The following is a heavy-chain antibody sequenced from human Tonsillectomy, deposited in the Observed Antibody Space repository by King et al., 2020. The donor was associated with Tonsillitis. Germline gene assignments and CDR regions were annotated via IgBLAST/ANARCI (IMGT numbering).Heavy chain of an antibody. J-gene: IGHJ4*02. V-gene: IGHV3-11*01. Sequence: VQLVESGGGLVKPGGSLRLSCAASGFTFSDYYMSWIRQAPGKGLEWVSYISSSGSIIYNADSVKGRFTISRDNAKNSLYLQMNSLRAEDTAVYYFARDGALPGYCSSSTCYPPIDYWGQGTLVTVSS. D-gene: IGHD2-2*01. CDR3: ARDGALPGYCSSSTCYPPIDY. CDR2: ISSSGSII. CDR1: GFTFSDYY.